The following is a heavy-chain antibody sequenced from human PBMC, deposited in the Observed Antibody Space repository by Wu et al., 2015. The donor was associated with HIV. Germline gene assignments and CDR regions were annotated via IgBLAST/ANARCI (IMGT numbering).Heavy chain of an antibody. D-gene: IGHD3-16*01. V-gene: IGHV1-46*02. CDR1: GYSFNTHY. CDR3: ARNLFGRYDVIDM. CDR2: INPKGGIT. Sequence: QVQLVQSGAEMKKPGASVNVSCKASGYSFNTHYLNWMRRAPGQGPEWMGLINPKGGITTYAQNFKGRVTMTSDTSTSTLYLEVNSLRSEDTAVYYCARNLFGRYDVIDMWGQGDNGHRLF. J-gene: IGHJ3*02.